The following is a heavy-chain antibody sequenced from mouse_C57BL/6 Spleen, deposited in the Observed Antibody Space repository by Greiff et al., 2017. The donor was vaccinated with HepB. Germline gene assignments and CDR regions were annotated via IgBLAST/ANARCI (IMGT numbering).Heavy chain of an antibody. CDR3: ARDREGYYLDY. J-gene: IGHJ2*01. CDR1: GFTFSSYA. CDR2: ISDGGSYT. Sequence: EVKVVESGGGLVKPGGSLKLSCAASGFTFSSYAMSWVRQTPEKRLEWVATISDGGSYTYYPDNVKGRFTISRDNAKNNLYLQMSHLKSEDTAMYYCARDREGYYLDYWGQGTTLTVSS. V-gene: IGHV5-4*01.